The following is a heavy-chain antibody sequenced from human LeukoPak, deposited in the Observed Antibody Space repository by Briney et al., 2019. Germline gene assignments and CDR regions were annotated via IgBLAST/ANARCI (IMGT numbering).Heavy chain of an antibody. CDR1: GFTFSSYA. CDR2: ISYDGSNK. V-gene: IGHV3-30-3*01. J-gene: IGHJ3*02. Sequence: GGSLRLSCAASGFTFSSYAMHWVCQAPGKGLEWVAVISYDGSNKYYADSVKGRFTISRDNSKNTLYLQMNSLRAEDTAVYYCARDPVRSGSPFGDAFDIWGQGTMVTVSS. D-gene: IGHD3-10*01. CDR3: ARDPVRSGSPFGDAFDI.